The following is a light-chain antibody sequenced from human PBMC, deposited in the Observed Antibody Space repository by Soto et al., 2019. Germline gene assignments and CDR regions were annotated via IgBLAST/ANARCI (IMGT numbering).Light chain of an antibody. CDR3: VEASLLPHA. J-gene: IGKJ1*01. Sequence: DVVLTQTPLSSPVTLGQPASISCKSSQSLAYSDGNIYLNWLQQRPGQPPRLLIYKTSNRFSGVSDXXSGSGTGTDFTLKISKVEAEDVGVYYCVEASLLPHAFGQGTKLEIK. CDR1: QSLAYSDGNIY. CDR2: KTS. V-gene: IGKV2-24*01.